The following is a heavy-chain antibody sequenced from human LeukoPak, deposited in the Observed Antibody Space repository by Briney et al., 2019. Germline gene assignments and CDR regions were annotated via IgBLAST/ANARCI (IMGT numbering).Heavy chain of an antibody. CDR3: ARVWLGGSQNHYNWFDP. CDR2: INPSGGST. V-gene: IGHV1-46*01. J-gene: IGHJ5*02. D-gene: IGHD1-26*01. Sequence: GASVKVSCKASGYTFTSYYMHWVRQAPGQGLEWMGIINPSGGSTSYAQKFQGRVTMTRDTSTGTVYMELSSLRSEDTAVYYCARVWLGGSQNHYNWFDPWGQGTLVTVSS. CDR1: GYTFTSYY.